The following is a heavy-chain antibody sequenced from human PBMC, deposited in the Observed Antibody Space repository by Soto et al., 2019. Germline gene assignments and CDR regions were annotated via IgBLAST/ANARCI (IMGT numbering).Heavy chain of an antibody. CDR2: IIPILGAV. CDR3: AREGRLHWFES. J-gene: IGHJ5*01. CDR1: GGTFTSYK. V-gene: IGHV1-69*08. Sequence: SVKVSCRASGGTFTSYKISCVRQAPGQGLEWMGRIIPILGAVNYAQKFQARVTITADKTTSTAYMELSNLRSEDTAVYFCAREGRLHWFESWGQGTLVTVS.